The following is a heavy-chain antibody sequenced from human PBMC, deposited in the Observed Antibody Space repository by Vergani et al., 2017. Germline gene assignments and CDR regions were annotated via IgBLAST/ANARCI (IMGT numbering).Heavy chain of an antibody. Sequence: VQLVESGGGVVQPGRSLRLSCAASGFSFSSFGFHWVRQAPGKGLEWVSYITSGTGTIYYADSVKGRFTISRDNAKNSLYLQMNSLRADDTAVYYCARDFLREASVDYWGQGTLVTVSS. D-gene: IGHD2/OR15-2a*01. CDR1: GFSFSSFG. V-gene: IGHV3-48*01. CDR2: ITSGTGTI. CDR3: ARDFLREASVDY. J-gene: IGHJ4*02.